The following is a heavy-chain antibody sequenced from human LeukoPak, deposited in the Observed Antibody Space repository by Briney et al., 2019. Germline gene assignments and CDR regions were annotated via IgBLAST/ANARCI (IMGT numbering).Heavy chain of an antibody. CDR3: ARVSGDTVDTTTMGSY. CDR2: ISSSSAYI. J-gene: IGHJ4*02. D-gene: IGHD5-18*01. CDR1: GFTFSTYS. Sequence: GGSLRLSCAASGFTFSTYSMNWVRQAPGEGLGWVSSISSSSAYIYYADSVKGRYTISRDNAKNSLYLQMNSLRAEDTAVYYCARVSGDTVDTTTMGSYWGQGTLVTVSS. V-gene: IGHV3-21*01.